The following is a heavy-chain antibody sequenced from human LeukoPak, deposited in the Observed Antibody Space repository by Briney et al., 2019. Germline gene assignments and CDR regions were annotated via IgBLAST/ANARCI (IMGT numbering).Heavy chain of an antibody. CDR3: ARGPIISETGYFDY. D-gene: IGHD1-1*01. CDR2: INHRGDT. Sequence: NPSETLSLTCAVYGRSFSAYYWSWIRQSPGKGLEWIAEINHRGDTNYNPSVKSRVSISVDTSKNQFSLKVTSLTAADTAVYYCARGPIISETGYFDYWGQGTLVTVSS. J-gene: IGHJ4*03. CDR1: GRSFSAYY. V-gene: IGHV4-34*01.